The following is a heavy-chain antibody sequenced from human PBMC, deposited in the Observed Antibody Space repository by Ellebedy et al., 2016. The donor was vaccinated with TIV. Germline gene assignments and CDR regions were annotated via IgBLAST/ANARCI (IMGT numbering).Heavy chain of an antibody. CDR3: ASEYSSSSHWGY. D-gene: IGHD6-6*01. CDR2: INVDGTST. Sequence: LSLTCAASGFTFSSFWMHWFRQAPGKGLVWVSRINVDGTSTTYADFVRGRFTISRDNAKNTLYLQMNSLRAEDTAVYYCASEYSSSSHWGYWGQGTLVTVSS. J-gene: IGHJ4*02. CDR1: GFTFSSFW. V-gene: IGHV3-74*01.